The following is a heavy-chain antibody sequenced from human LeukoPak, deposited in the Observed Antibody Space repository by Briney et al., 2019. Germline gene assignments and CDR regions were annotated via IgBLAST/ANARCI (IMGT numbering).Heavy chain of an antibody. J-gene: IGHJ4*02. CDR3: AREVVAAAGTVDY. CDR1: GDSISGFY. CDR2: IYYSGST. V-gene: IGHV4-59*01. D-gene: IGHD6-13*01. Sequence: SETLSLTCTVSGDSISGFYWSWIRQPPGKGLEWVGYIYYSGSTNYNPSLKSRVTISVDTSKNQFSLKLTSVTAADAAVYYCAREVVAAAGTVDYWGQGTLVTVSS.